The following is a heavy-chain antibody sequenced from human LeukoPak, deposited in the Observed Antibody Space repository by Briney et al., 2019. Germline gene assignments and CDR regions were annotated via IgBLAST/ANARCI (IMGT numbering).Heavy chain of an antibody. D-gene: IGHD6-19*01. J-gene: IGHJ4*02. CDR1: GGSISSYY. V-gene: IGHV4-4*07. CDR2: IYSSGSS. Sequence: SETLSLTCTVSGGSISSYYWNWIRQPAGKGLEWIGRIYSSGSSDYDSSFKSRVTMSVDMSKSQISLKLSSVTAADTAVYYCARGGYSSGRAFDYWGQGTLVTVSS. CDR3: ARGGYSSGRAFDY.